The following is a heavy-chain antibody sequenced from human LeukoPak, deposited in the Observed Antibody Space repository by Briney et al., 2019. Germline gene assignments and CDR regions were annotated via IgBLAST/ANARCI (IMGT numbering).Heavy chain of an antibody. Sequence: SETLSLTCTVSGGSISSHYWSWIRQPPGKGLGWIGYIYYSGSTNYNPSLKSRVTISVDTSKNQFSLKLSSVTAADTAVYYCARVQYYDFWSGYYTGSWDYYYYMDVWGKGTTVTVSS. CDR1: GGSISSHY. J-gene: IGHJ6*03. V-gene: IGHV4-59*11. D-gene: IGHD3-3*01. CDR2: IYYSGST. CDR3: ARVQYYDFWSGYYTGSWDYYYYMDV.